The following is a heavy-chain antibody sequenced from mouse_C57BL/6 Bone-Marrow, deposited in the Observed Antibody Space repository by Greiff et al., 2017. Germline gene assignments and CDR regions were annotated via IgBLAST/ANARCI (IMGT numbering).Heavy chain of an antibody. J-gene: IGHJ2*01. D-gene: IGHD2-2*01. CDR3: TVGVPYGYDLDY. V-gene: IGHV14-1*01. CDR2: IDPEGGDT. Sequence: DVKLQESGAELVRPGASVKLSCTASGFNIKDYYMHWVKQRPEQGLEWIGRIDPEGGDTEYAPKFHGTATMTADTSSNTAYLQLSSRTSEDPSVYYCTVGVPYGYDLDYWGQGTTLTVSS. CDR1: GFNIKDYY.